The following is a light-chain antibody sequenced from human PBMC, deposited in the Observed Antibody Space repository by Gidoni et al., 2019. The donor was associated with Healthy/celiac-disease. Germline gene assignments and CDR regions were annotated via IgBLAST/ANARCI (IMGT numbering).Light chain of an antibody. CDR1: QSVSSN. J-gene: IGKJ1*01. V-gene: IGKV3-15*01. CDR3: QQYNNWPRT. CDR2: GAS. Sequence: EIVLTPSPATLSVSPGERATLSCRASQSVSSNLAWYQQKPGQAPRLLIYGASTSATGIPARFSGSGSGTEFTLTISSLQSEDFAVYYCQQYNNWPRTFGQGTKVEIK.